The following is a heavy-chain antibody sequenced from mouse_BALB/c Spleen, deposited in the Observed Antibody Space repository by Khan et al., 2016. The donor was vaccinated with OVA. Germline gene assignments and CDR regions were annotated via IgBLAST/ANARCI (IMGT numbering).Heavy chain of an antibody. J-gene: IGHJ3*01. CDR2: IYPGNDDT. CDR3: ARYFGSRFAY. Sequence: QVQLQQPGAELVRPGSSVKISCKATGYTFSSSWMNWVKHRPGQGLEWIGQIYPGNDDTDYNGKFKDKASLTADKSSRTAYMQLTSLTSEDSADYFCARYFGSRFAYWGQGTLVTVSA. V-gene: IGHV1-80*01. D-gene: IGHD1-1*01. CDR1: GYTFSSSW.